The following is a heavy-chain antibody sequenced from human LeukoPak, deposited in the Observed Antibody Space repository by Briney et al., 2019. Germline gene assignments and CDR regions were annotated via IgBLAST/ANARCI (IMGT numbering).Heavy chain of an antibody. Sequence: PGGSLRLSCAASGFTFSSYAMSWARQAPGKGLEWVSAISGSGGSTYYADSVKGRFTISRDNSKNTLYLQMNSLRAEDTAVYYCAKDNYYDSSGYYTSWYYFDYWGQGTLVTVSS. CDR1: GFTFSSYA. CDR2: ISGSGGST. V-gene: IGHV3-23*01. J-gene: IGHJ4*02. CDR3: AKDNYYDSSGYYTSWYYFDY. D-gene: IGHD3-22*01.